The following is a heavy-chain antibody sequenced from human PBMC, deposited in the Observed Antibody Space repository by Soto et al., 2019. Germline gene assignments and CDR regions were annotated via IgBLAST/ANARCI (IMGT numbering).Heavy chain of an antibody. D-gene: IGHD1-26*01. V-gene: IGHV1-18*01. CDR3: ASASGSSNWFDP. CDR2: ISAYNGNT. Sequence: QVQLVQSGAEVKKPGASVKVSCKASGYTFTSYGISWVRQAPGQGLEWMGWISAYNGNTNYAQKLQGRVTMTTDTTTSPANRELRSLRSDDTTVYYCASASGSSNWFDPWGQGTLVTVST. J-gene: IGHJ5*02. CDR1: GYTFTSYG.